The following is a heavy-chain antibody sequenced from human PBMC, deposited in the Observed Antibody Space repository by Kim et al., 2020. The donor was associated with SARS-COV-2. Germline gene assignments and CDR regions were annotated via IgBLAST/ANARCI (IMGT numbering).Heavy chain of an antibody. V-gene: IGHV3-21*01. Sequence: GKGRFTITRDNAKNSLYLQMNSLRAEDTAVYYCARVSPAAAGTESFDYWGQGTLVTVSS. J-gene: IGHJ4*02. CDR3: ARVSPAAAGTESFDY. D-gene: IGHD6-13*01.